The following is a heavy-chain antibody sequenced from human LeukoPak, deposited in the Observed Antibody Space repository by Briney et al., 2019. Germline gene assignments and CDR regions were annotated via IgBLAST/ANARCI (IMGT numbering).Heavy chain of an antibody. Sequence: SETLSLTCTVSGGSISSYYWSWIRHPPGKGLEWIGYIYYSGSTNYNPSLKSRVTISVDTSKNQFSLKLSSVTAADTAVYYCAREYCSGGSCYSAYWGQGTLVTVSS. J-gene: IGHJ4*02. V-gene: IGHV4-59*12. CDR2: IYYSGST. CDR3: AREYCSGGSCYSAY. D-gene: IGHD2-15*01. CDR1: GGSISSYY.